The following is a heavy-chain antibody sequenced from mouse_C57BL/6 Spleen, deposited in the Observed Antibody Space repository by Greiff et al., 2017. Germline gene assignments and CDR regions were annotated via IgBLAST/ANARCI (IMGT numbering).Heavy chain of an antibody. CDR2: INPNYGTT. CDR1: GYSFTDYN. Sequence: EVQLQESGPELVKPGASVKISCKASGYSFTDYNMNWVKQSNGKSLEWIGVINPNYGTTSYNQKFKGKATLTVDQSSSTAYMQLHSLTSEDSAVYFCARGYDYAYWYFDVWGTGTTVTVSS. J-gene: IGHJ1*03. CDR3: ARGYDYAYWYFDV. D-gene: IGHD2-4*01. V-gene: IGHV1-39*01.